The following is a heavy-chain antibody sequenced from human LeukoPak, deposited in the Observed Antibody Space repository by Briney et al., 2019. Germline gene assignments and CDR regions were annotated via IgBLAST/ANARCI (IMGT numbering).Heavy chain of an antibody. Sequence: GGPLRLSCAASGFTFSDYYMSWVRQAPGKGLEWVANIKQDGSEKYYVDSVKGRFTISRDNAKNSLYLQMNSLRAEDTAVYYCARDSGWNSDPWFDPWGQGTLVTVSS. CDR2: IKQDGSEK. CDR1: GFTFSDYY. J-gene: IGHJ5*02. CDR3: ARDSGWNSDPWFDP. D-gene: IGHD6-19*01. V-gene: IGHV3-7*01.